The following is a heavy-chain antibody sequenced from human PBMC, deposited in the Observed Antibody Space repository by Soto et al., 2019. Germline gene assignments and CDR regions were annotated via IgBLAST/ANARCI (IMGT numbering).Heavy chain of an antibody. D-gene: IGHD2-15*01. J-gene: IGHJ5*02. CDR2: VYYTGTT. V-gene: IGHV4-39*01. CDR1: GVSIRSGTDY. CDR3: ARAPRRIIVGAPEHDWFDP. Sequence: SETLSLTCTVSGVSIRSGTDYWAWLRQPPGKGLEWIGSVYYTGTTYHNPSLKSRVTISVDTSKNQFSLRQSSVTAADTAVYYCARAPRRIIVGAPEHDWFDPWGQGILVTVSS.